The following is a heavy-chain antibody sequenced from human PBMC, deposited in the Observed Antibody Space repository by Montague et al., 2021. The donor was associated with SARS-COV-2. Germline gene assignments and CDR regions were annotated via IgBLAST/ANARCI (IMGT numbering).Heavy chain of an antibody. CDR2: IYTSGST. V-gene: IGHV4-4*07. CDR3: ARDRRYCSGTSCYTGYYYYFMDV. Sequence: SETLSLTCTVSGGSISSDYWSWIRQPAGKGLDWIGRIYTSGSTDYNPSLKSRVNMSLDTSKNQFSLKLSSVTAAATAVYYCARDRRYCSGTSCYTGYYYYFMDVWGKGTTVTVSS. D-gene: IGHD2-2*02. CDR1: GGSISSDY. J-gene: IGHJ6*03.